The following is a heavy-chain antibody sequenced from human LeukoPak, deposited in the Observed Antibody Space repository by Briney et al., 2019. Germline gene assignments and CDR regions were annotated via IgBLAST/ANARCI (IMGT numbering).Heavy chain of an antibody. CDR1: GFTFSDYY. CDR2: ITSSGDDI. Sequence: PGGSLRLSCAASGFTFSDYYMSWIRQAPGKGLEWVAYITSSGDDIYYADSVKGRFTISRDNAKNALFLRMSSLRVEDTATYYCASDIVGTSGDFWGQRTLVSVSS. J-gene: IGHJ4*02. V-gene: IGHV3-11*01. D-gene: IGHD5-12*01. CDR3: ASDIVGTSGDF.